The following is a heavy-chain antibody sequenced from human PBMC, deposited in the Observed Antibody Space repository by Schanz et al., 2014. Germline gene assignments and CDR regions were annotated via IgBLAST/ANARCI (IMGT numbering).Heavy chain of an antibody. V-gene: IGHV1-69*08. D-gene: IGHD2-2*01. Sequence: QVQLVQSGAEVKKPGSSVKVSCTASGGTFSSYTISWIRQAPGQGLEWMGRIIPVLAIADYAQKFQGRVTITADTSTTTAYMELSGLRSEDTAVYYCARDRRRYCSTASCLHDNWFDPWGQGTLVIVSS. CDR2: IIPVLAIA. J-gene: IGHJ5*02. CDR3: ARDRRRYCSTASCLHDNWFDP. CDR1: GGTFSSYT.